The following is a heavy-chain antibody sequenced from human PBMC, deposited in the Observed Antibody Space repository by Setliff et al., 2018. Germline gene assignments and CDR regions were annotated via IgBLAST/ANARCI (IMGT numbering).Heavy chain of an antibody. J-gene: IGHJ6*02. Sequence: PGGSLRLSCAASGFVFGTYGMHWVRQAPGKGLDWVASVRFDGSYKVYADSVRGRFTISRDNAKNSLFLQMNSLRAEDTALYYCARDGVFYAMDVWGRGTTVTVSS. CDR3: ARDGVFYAMDV. CDR1: GFVFGTYG. CDR2: VRFDGSYK. V-gene: IGHV3-30*02. D-gene: IGHD3-10*01.